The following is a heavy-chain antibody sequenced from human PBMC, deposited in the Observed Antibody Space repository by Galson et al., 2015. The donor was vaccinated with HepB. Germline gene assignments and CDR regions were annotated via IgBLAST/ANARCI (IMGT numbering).Heavy chain of an antibody. Sequence: TLSLTCAVSGVYISGGGYYWSWIRQHPGKGLEWIGYIYYNGKTHYNPSLESRVAISVDTTWNQFSLKVNSVTAADTALYYCASHGPYCGLDCTPEYFHHWGQGTLVIVSS. CDR1: GVYISGGGYY. V-gene: IGHV4-31*11. J-gene: IGHJ1*01. D-gene: IGHD2-21*01. CDR3: ASHGPYCGLDCTPEYFHH. CDR2: IYYNGKT.